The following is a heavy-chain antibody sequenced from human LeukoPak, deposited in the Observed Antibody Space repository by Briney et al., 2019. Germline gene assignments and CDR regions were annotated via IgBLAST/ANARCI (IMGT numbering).Heavy chain of an antibody. Sequence: SETLSLTCAVYGGSFSGYYWSWIRQPPGKGLEWIGEINHSGSTNYNPSLKSRVTISVDTSKNQFSLKLSSVTAADTAVYYCARHVFYDILTGYYQNWFDPWGQGTLVTVSS. CDR1: GGSFSGYY. CDR2: INHSGST. J-gene: IGHJ5*02. CDR3: ARHVFYDILTGYYQNWFDP. V-gene: IGHV4-34*01. D-gene: IGHD3-9*01.